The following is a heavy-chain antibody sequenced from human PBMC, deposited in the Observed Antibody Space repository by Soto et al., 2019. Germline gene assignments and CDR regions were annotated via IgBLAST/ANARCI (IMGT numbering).Heavy chain of an antibody. D-gene: IGHD3-22*01. CDR3: AKDRYYYDSSGTFDY. Sequence: GSLRLSCAASGFTFSSYGMHWVRQAPGKGLEWVAVISYDGSNKYYADSVKGRFTISRDNSKSTLYLQMNSLRAEDTAVYYCAKDRYYYDSSGTFDYWGQGTLVTVSS. V-gene: IGHV3-30*18. J-gene: IGHJ4*02. CDR1: GFTFSSYG. CDR2: ISYDGSNK.